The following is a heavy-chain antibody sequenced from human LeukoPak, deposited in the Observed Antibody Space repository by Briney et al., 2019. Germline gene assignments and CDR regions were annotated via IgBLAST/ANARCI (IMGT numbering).Heavy chain of an antibody. V-gene: IGHV4-39*01. CDR2: IYYSGST. CDR1: GGSISSSSYY. Sequence: PSETLSLTCTVSGGSISSSSYYWGWIRHPTGKGLEWIGSIYYSGSTYYNPSLKSRVTISVDTSKNQFSLKLSSVTAADTAVYYCARQRGHRATPSMPSSRGDFDYWGQGTLVTVSS. CDR3: ARQRGHRATPSMPSSRGDFDY. D-gene: IGHD2/OR15-2a*01. J-gene: IGHJ4*02.